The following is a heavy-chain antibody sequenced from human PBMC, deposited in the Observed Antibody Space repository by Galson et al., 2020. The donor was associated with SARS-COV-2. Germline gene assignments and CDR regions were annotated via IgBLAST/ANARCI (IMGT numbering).Heavy chain of an antibody. Sequence: GESLKISCAASGFTFSSYGMHWVRQAPGNGLEWVAVIWYDGSNKYYADSVKGRFTISRDNSKNTLYLQMNSLRAEDTAVYYCAKDFGVSMGSSSNVWGKGTTVTVSS. J-gene: IGHJ6*04. CDR2: IWYDGSNK. D-gene: IGHD6-6*01. CDR3: AKDFGVSMGSSSNV. V-gene: IGHV3-33*06. CDR1: GFTFSSYG.